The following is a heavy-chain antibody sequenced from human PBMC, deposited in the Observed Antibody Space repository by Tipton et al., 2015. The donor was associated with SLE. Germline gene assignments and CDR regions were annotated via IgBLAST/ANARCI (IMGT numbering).Heavy chain of an antibody. D-gene: IGHD2-2*02. Sequence: SLRLSCATSGFTFSSYSMNWVRQAPGKGLEWLSYISSSSGTIYYADSVKGRFTISRDNAKNSLHLQMNSLRAEDTAVYYCAKDQEGIVVVPAAIMWGQGTLVTVSS. J-gene: IGHJ4*02. CDR1: GFTFSSYS. CDR3: AKDQEGIVVVPAAIM. CDR2: ISSSSGTI. V-gene: IGHV3-48*01.